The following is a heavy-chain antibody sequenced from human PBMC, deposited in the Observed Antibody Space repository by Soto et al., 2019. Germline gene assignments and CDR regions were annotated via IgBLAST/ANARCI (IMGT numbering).Heavy chain of an antibody. CDR3: ARDRLTGNYYYGMDV. Sequence: SCXASGFTFSSYSMNWVRQAPGKGLEWVSSISSSSXYIYYXDSVKGRFTISRDNAKNSLYLHMNSLRAEDTAVYYCARDRLTGNYYYGMDVWGQGTTVTVSS. CDR1: GFTFSSYS. V-gene: IGHV3-21*01. D-gene: IGHD7-27*01. J-gene: IGHJ6*02. CDR2: ISSSSXYI.